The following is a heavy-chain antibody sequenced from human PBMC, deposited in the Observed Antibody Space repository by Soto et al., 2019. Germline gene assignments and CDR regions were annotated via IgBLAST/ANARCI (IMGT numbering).Heavy chain of an antibody. J-gene: IGHJ5*02. V-gene: IGHV4-31*03. CDR3: ARGGASSKWFAP. D-gene: IGHD2-15*01. Sequence: SETLSLTCTVSGGSITSGGSFWSWIRQHPGKGPEWIAFIGYSGATSYNPSLASRVTISADAYKSQFSLNLRSVTAADTAVCYCARGGASSKWFAPWGQGTLVTVSS. CDR1: GGSITSGGSF. CDR2: IGYSGAT.